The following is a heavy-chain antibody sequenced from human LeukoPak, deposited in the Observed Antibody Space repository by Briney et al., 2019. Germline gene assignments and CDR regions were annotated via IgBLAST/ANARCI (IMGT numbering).Heavy chain of an antibody. J-gene: IGHJ4*02. CDR2: IHTSGTT. CDR1: GGSISSYL. D-gene: IGHD5/OR15-5a*01. Sequence: SETLSLTCTVSGGSISSYLWSWIRQSAGKRLEWLGRIHTSGTTTYSPSLQSRLTMSVDTSKSQASLRLTSVTAADTAVYYCATEQVSASAWGFDYWGQGSLVTVSS. CDR3: ATEQVSASAWGFDY. V-gene: IGHV4-4*07.